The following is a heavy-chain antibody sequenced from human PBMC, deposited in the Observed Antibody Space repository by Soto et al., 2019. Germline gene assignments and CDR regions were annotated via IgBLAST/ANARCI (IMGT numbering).Heavy chain of an antibody. V-gene: IGHV3-30-3*01. J-gene: IGHJ4*02. CDR1: GFTFSSYA. CDR3: ASSSTSSSLSEN. Sequence: QPGGSLRLSCAASGFTFSSYAMHWVRQAPGKGLEWVAVISYDGSNKYYADSVKGRFTISRDNSKNTLYLQMNSLRAEDTAVYYCASSSTSSSLSENWGQGTLVTVSS. D-gene: IGHD2-2*01. CDR2: ISYDGSNK.